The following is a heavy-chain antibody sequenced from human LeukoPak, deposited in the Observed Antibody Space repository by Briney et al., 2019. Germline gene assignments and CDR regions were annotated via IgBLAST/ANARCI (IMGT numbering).Heavy chain of an antibody. V-gene: IGHV4-34*01. D-gene: IGHD3-16*02. J-gene: IGHJ5*02. CDR2: INRSGST. CDR3: ARVTYDYVWGSYRTRNSNWFDP. Sequence: SETLSLTCAVYGGSFSGYYWSWIRQPPGKGLEWIGEINRSGSTNYNPSLKSRVTISVDTSKNQFSLKLSSVTAADTAVYYCARVTYDYVWGSYRTRNSNWFDPWGQGTLVTVSS. CDR1: GGSFSGYY.